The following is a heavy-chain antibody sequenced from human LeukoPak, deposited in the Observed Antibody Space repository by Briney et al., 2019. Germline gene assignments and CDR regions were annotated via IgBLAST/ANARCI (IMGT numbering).Heavy chain of an antibody. CDR3: ARGPSGYHNT. Sequence: PSETLSLTCTVSGYSISSGYYWGWIRQPPGKGLEWIGTIFHSGSTYSNPSLKSRVTISVDTSKNQFSLNLSSVTAADTAVYYCARGPSGYHNTGGQGTLVTISS. CDR1: GYSISSGYY. D-gene: IGHD5-12*01. J-gene: IGHJ4*02. CDR2: IFHSGST. V-gene: IGHV4-38-2*02.